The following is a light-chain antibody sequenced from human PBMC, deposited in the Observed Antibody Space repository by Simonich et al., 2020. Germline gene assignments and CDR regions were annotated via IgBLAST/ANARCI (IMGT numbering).Light chain of an antibody. CDR3: QQYYSTPPA. Sequence: DIVMTQSPDSLAVSLGERATINCKSSQSVLYSSNNKNYLAWYQQKPGQPPKLLIYWESTRESVVPDRFSGSGSGTDFTLTISSLQAEDVAVYYCQQYYSTPPAFGQGTKLEIK. CDR2: WES. CDR1: QSVLYSSNNKNY. J-gene: IGKJ2*01. V-gene: IGKV4-1*01.